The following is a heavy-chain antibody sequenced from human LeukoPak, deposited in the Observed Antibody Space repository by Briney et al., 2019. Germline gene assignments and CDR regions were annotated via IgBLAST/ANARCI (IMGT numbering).Heavy chain of an antibody. CDR2: ISGSGGST. J-gene: IGHJ4*02. Sequence: GGSLRLSCAASGLTVSSNYMSWVRQAPGKGLEWVSAISGSGGSTYYADSVKGRFTISRDNSRDTLYLQMNSLRAEDTAVYYCAKGYYDYVWGSYYFDYWGQGTLVTVSS. D-gene: IGHD3-16*01. CDR1: GLTVSSNY. CDR3: AKGYYDYVWGSYYFDY. V-gene: IGHV3-23*01.